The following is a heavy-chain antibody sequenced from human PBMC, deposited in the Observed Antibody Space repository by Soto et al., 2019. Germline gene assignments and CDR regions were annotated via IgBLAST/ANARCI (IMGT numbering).Heavy chain of an antibody. Sequence: ASVKVSCKASGYTFTSYDTNWVRQATGQGLEWMGWMNPNSGNTGYAQKFQGRVTMTRNTSISTAYMELSSLRSEDTAVYYCASLDTYYDILTGAPDAFDIWGQGTMVTVSS. CDR1: GYTFTSYD. V-gene: IGHV1-8*01. J-gene: IGHJ3*02. CDR3: ASLDTYYDILTGAPDAFDI. CDR2: MNPNSGNT. D-gene: IGHD3-9*01.